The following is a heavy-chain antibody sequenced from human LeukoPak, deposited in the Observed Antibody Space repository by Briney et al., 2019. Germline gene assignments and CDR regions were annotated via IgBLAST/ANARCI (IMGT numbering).Heavy chain of an antibody. V-gene: IGHV4-59*01. CDR3: ARAHGGRTLFQH. D-gene: IGHD1/OR15-1a*01. CDR1: GGSISSYY. Sequence: SETLSLTCTVSGGSISSYYWSWIRQPPGKGLDGIGCIYYSGSTNYNPSLKSRVTTSPDTSQSQFSLKLSSLTAPDTAVYYCARAHGGRTLFQHWGPGTPVTVSS. J-gene: IGHJ1*01. CDR2: IYYSGST.